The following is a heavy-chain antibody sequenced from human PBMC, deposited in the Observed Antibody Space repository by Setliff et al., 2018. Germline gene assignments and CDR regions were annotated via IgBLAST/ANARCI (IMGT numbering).Heavy chain of an antibody. CDR3: AKVDIDYIMTRDNTWQYIFYMDV. Sequence: SETLSLTCSVLGDSLSSGTQYWAWIRQPPGKGLEWIGNINYSGSTYYNPSLKSRVTMSVDASRNQVSLKVTSVAAEDTAVYYCAKVDIDYIMTRDNTWQYIFYMDVWGRGTTVTVSS. D-gene: IGHD5-12*01. CDR2: INYSGST. J-gene: IGHJ6*03. CDR1: GDSLSSGTQY. V-gene: IGHV4-39*01.